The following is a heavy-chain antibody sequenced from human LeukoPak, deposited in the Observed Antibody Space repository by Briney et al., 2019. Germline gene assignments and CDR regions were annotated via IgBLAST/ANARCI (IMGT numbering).Heavy chain of an antibody. J-gene: IGHJ6*03. CDR3: AKDQTELPAYYYYMDV. CDR1: GFTFSSYS. Sequence: VGSLRLSCVASGFTFSSYSINWVRQAPGKGLEWVAFIRYDGSNKYYADSVKGRFTISRDNSKNTLYLQMNSLRAEDTAVYYCAKDQTELPAYYYYMDVWGKGTTVTVSS. V-gene: IGHV3-30*02. CDR2: IRYDGSNK. D-gene: IGHD1-7*01.